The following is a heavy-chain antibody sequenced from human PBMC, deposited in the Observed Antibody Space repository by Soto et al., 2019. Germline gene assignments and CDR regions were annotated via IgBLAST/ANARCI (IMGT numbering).Heavy chain of an antibody. D-gene: IGHD3-3*01. V-gene: IGHV1-18*01. Sequence: GASVKVCCKASGYTFTSYGISWVRQAPGQGLEWMGWISVYNGNTNYAQKLQGRVTMTTDTSTSTAYMDLRSLRSDDTAVYYCARVYDFWSGYQTPFDYWGQGTLVTVSS. CDR1: GYTFTSYG. CDR3: ARVYDFWSGYQTPFDY. CDR2: ISVYNGNT. J-gene: IGHJ4*02.